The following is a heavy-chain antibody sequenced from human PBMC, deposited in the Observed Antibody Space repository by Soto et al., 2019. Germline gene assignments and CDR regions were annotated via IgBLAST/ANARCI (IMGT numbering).Heavy chain of an antibody. J-gene: IGHJ4*02. Sequence: GWSLRLSCAASGFTFSSYSMNWVRQAPGKGLEWVSSTSSSSNSIYYADSVKGRFTISRDNAKKSLYLQMNSLRAEDTAVYYCASRYSGSYDYWGQGTLVTVSS. CDR2: TSSSSNSI. CDR3: ASRYSGSYDY. CDR1: GFTFSSYS. V-gene: IGHV3-21*01. D-gene: IGHD1-26*01.